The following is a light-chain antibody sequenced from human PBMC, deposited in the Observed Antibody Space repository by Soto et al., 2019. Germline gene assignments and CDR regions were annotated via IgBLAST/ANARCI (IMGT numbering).Light chain of an antibody. CDR2: AAS. V-gene: IGKV3D-20*01. J-gene: IGKJ3*01. Sequence: ESVLTQSPATLSLSPGERATLSCGASQSVSNNYLAWYQQKPGLAPRLLIYAASSRATGIPDRFSGSGSGTAFTLTISRLEPEDFAVYYCQQYGNSGTFGPGTKVDIK. CDR1: QSVSNNY. CDR3: QQYGNSGT.